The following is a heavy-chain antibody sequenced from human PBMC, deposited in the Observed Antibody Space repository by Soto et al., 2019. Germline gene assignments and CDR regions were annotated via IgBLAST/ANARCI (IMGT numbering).Heavy chain of an antibody. CDR2: IKQDGSEK. D-gene: IGHD6-6*01. J-gene: IGHJ5*02. Sequence: EVQLVESGGGLVQPGGSLRLSCAASGFTFSSYWMSWVRQAPGKGLEWVANIKQDGSEKYYVDSVKGRFTISRDNAKNSLYLQMNSLRAEDTAVYYCARSIAARRNWFDPWGQGTLVTVSS. CDR3: ARSIAARRNWFDP. CDR1: GFTFSSYW. V-gene: IGHV3-7*01.